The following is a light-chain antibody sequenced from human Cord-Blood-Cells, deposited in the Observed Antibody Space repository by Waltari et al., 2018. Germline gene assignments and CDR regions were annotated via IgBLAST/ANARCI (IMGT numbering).Light chain of an antibody. Sequence: EILLPQSLGTLSLSPGEIATLYCMARQSVSSSDLPRYQQKPGQAPGLLIYGASSRATGIPDRFSGSGSGTDFTLTISRLEPEDFAVYYCQQYGSSPMYSFGQGTKLEIK. CDR1: QSVSSSD. CDR2: GAS. J-gene: IGKJ2*03. V-gene: IGKV3-20*01. CDR3: QQYGSSPMYS.